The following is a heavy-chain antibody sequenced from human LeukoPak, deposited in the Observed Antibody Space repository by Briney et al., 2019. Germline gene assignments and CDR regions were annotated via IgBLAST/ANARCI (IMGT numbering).Heavy chain of an antibody. CDR3: ARAHRFYSSSWYWAQGWFDP. V-gene: IGHV3-48*03. CDR1: GFTFSSYE. Sequence: GGSLRLSCAASGFTFSSYEMNWVRQAPGKGLEWVSYISSSGSTIYYADSVKGRFTISRDNAKNSLYLQMNSLRAEDTAVYYCARAHRFYSSSWYWAQGWFDPWGQGTLVTVSS. J-gene: IGHJ5*02. CDR2: ISSSGSTI. D-gene: IGHD6-13*01.